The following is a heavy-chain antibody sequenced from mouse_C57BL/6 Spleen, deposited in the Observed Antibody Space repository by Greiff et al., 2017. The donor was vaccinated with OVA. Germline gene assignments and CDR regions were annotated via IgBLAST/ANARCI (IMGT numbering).Heavy chain of an antibody. Sequence: VQLQQSGAELVKPGASVKISCKASGYAFSSYWMYWVKQRPGKGLEWIGKIYPGDGDTNYNGKFKGKATLTADKSSSKAYMQLRRRTSEDSAVDFCESGGYDYDACFDYWGQGTILTVSS. V-gene: IGHV1-80*01. CDR1: GYAFSSYW. CDR3: ESGGYDYDACFDY. J-gene: IGHJ2*01. CDR2: IYPGDGDT. D-gene: IGHD2-4*01.